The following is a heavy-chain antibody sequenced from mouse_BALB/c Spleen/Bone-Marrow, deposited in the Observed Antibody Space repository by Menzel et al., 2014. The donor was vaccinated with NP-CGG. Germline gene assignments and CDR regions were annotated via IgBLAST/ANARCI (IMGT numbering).Heavy chain of an antibody. D-gene: IGHD2-3*01. J-gene: IGHJ3*01. CDR2: IRSKSNNYAT. CDR1: GFTFNTYA. V-gene: IGHV10-1*02. Sequence: EVMLVESGGGLVQPKGSLKLSCAASGFTFNTYAMNWVRQAPGKGLEWVARIRSKSNNYATYYADSVKDRFTVSRDDSQSMLFLQMNNLKTEDTAMYYCARSDDGCFAYWGQGTLVTVSA. CDR3: ARSDDGCFAY.